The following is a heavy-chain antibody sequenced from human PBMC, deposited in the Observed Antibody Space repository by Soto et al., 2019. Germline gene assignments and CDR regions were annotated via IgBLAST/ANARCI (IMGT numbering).Heavy chain of an antibody. J-gene: IGHJ3*02. CDR3: ASSSFHSSSWSFAFDI. CDR2: IYPGDSDT. Sequence: PGESLKISCKGSGYSFTSYWIGWVRQMPGKGLEWMGIIYPGDSDTRYSPSFQGQVTISADKSISTAYLQWSSLKASDTAMYYCASSSFHSSSWSFAFDIWGQGTMVTVSS. CDR1: GYSFTSYW. D-gene: IGHD6-6*01. V-gene: IGHV5-51*01.